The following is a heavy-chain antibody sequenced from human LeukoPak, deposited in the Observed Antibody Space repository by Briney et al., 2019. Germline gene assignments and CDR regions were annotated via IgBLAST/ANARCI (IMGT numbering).Heavy chain of an antibody. CDR2: ISGSGGST. V-gene: IGHV3-23*01. J-gene: IGHJ4*02. D-gene: IGHD3-22*01. CDR3: AKDRASYYYDSSGPV. CDR1: GFTFSSYA. Sequence: GGSLRLSCAASGFTFSSYAMSWVRQAPGKGLEWVSAISGSGGSTYYAGSVKGRFTISRDNSKNTLYLQMNSLRAEDTAVYYCAKDRASYYYDSSGPVWGQGTLVTVSS.